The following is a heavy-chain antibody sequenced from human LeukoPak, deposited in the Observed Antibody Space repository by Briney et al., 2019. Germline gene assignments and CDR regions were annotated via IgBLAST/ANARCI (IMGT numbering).Heavy chain of an antibody. J-gene: IGHJ4*02. Sequence: GASVKVSCTVSGSSLTEFSLYWVRQAPGKGLEWMGGFDVIDAKTFYAQKFQGRVTMTEDSSTDTAYMELSSLRSDDTAFYYCAAGRPYSLLDYWGQGTLLTVSS. V-gene: IGHV1-24*01. CDR3: AAGRPYSLLDY. D-gene: IGHD5-18*01. CDR2: FDVIDAKT. CDR1: GSSLTEFS.